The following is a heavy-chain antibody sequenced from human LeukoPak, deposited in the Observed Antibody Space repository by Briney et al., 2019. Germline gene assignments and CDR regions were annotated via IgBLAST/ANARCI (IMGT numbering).Heavy chain of an antibody. Sequence: TGGSLRLSCAASGFTFSSYAMHWVRQAPGKGLEWVAVISYDGSNKYYADSVKGRFTISRDNSKNTLYLQMNSLRAEDTAVYYCARESSSGYWSDYWGQGTLVTVSS. D-gene: IGHD3-22*01. CDR3: ARESSSGYWSDY. J-gene: IGHJ4*02. CDR2: ISYDGSNK. CDR1: GFTFSSYA. V-gene: IGHV3-30-3*01.